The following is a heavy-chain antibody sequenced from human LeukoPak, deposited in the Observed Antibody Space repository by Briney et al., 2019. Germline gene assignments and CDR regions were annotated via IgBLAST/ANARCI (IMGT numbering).Heavy chain of an antibody. CDR1: GGTFSSYA. CDR2: IIPIFGTA. V-gene: IGHV1-69*01. Sequence: GASVKVSCKASGGTFSSYAISWVRQAPGQGLEWMGGIIPIFGTANYAQKFQGRVTITADESTSTAYMELSSLRSEDTAVHYCARDQSSSWSSSGWYYFDYWGQGTLVTVSS. D-gene: IGHD6-13*01. J-gene: IGHJ4*02. CDR3: ARDQSSSWSSSGWYYFDY.